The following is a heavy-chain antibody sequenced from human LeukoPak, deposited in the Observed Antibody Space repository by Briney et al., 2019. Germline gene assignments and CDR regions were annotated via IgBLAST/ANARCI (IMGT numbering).Heavy chain of an antibody. Sequence: SETLSLTCAVYGGSFSGYYWSWIRQPPGKGLEWIGEINHSGSTNYNQSLKSRFTISVDTSKNQFSLKLSSVTAADTAVYYCARGLYYYGSGSYYLDYWGQGTLVTVSS. D-gene: IGHD3-10*01. CDR3: ARGLYYYGSGSYYLDY. CDR2: INHSGST. CDR1: GGSFSGYY. V-gene: IGHV4-34*01. J-gene: IGHJ4*02.